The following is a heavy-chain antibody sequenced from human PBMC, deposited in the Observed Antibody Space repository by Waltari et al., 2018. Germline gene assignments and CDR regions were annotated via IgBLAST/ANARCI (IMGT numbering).Heavy chain of an antibody. CDR3: ARVPLPWYLDY. CDR1: GSPFINYW. J-gene: IGHJ4*02. CDR2: INQDGNGL. Sequence: EVQVLESGGGLVQPGGSLRLSCAASGSPFINYWMTWVRRAPGKGLEWVANINQDGNGLHYVDSVRGRFTISRDNAKNSMFLQMNSLRAEDTAVYYCARVPLPWYLDYWGQGTLVTVSS. V-gene: IGHV3-7*01.